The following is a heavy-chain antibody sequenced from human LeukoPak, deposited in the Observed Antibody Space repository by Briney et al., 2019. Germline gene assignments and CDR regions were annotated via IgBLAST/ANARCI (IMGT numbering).Heavy chain of an antibody. CDR1: GGSFSDYY. J-gene: IGHJ5*02. V-gene: IGHV4-34*01. CDR3: AKGHRYSSGWYWSHWFDP. D-gene: IGHD6-19*01. Sequence: SETLSLTCAVYGGSFSDYYWTWIRQPSGKGLEWIGEINHCGSTNYNPSLKSRVTISVDTSKKQFFLRLSSVTAADTAVYYCAKGHRYSSGWYWSHWFDPWGQGTLVTVSS. CDR2: INHCGST.